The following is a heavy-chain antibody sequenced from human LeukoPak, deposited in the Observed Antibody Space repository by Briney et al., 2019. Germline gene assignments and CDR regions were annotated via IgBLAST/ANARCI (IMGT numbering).Heavy chain of an antibody. Sequence: GASVKVSCKASGGTFNDYAIHWVRQAPGQGLEWMGRIIPIFATPNYAQQFEGRVAITADRSATTAYMELTSLIFADTAFYYCARLEAGNSFKPVWGQGTLLTVSS. CDR3: ARLEAGNSFKPV. CDR1: GGTFNDYA. CDR2: IIPIFATP. J-gene: IGHJ4*02. D-gene: IGHD4-23*01. V-gene: IGHV1-69*06.